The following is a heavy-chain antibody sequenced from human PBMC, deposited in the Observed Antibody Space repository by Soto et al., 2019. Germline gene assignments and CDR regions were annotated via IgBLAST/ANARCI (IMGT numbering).Heavy chain of an antibody. CDR3: ARFSSPGGPPYYEAPGDFDY. J-gene: IGHJ4*02. D-gene: IGHD3-22*01. V-gene: IGHV4-31*03. CDR2: IYYSGST. CDR1: GGSISSGGYY. Sequence: QVQLQESGPGLVKPSQTLSLTCTVSGGSISSGGYYWSWIRQHPGKGLEWIGYIYYSGSTYYNPSLKSRVTISVDTSKNHSSLKLSSVTAADTAVYYCARFSSPGGPPYYEAPGDFDYWGQGTLVTVSS.